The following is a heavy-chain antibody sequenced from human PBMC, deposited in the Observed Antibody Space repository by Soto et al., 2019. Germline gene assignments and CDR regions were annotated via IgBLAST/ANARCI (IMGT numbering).Heavy chain of an antibody. CDR1: GGSISSGDYY. CDR3: ASDCRTGCSCTDCYMA. Sequence: SETLSLTCTVSGGSISSGDYYRSFIRQTPGKGLEWIGYSYYSGSTYYNPPIKSRVTMSVDKSNNQFSLNLMALTAADTATYYCASDCRTGCSCTDCYMAWGRGILVTVSS. CDR2: SYYSGST. V-gene: IGHV4-30-4*01. J-gene: IGHJ5*02. D-gene: IGHD2-2*01.